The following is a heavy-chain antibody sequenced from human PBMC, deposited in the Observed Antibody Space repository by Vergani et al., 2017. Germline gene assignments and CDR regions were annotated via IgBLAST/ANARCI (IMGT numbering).Heavy chain of an antibody. CDR2: IIPIFGTA. V-gene: IGHV1-69*01. D-gene: IGHD3-10*01. Sequence: QVQLVQSGAEVKKPGSSVKVSCKASGGTFSSYAISWVRQAPGQGLEWMGGIIPIFGTANYAQKFQGRVTITADESTSTAYMELRSLRSEDTAVYYCARNYYGSGSYYNYYYYYMDVWGKGTTVTVSS. J-gene: IGHJ6*03. CDR3: ARNYYGSGSYYNYYYYYMDV. CDR1: GGTFSSYA.